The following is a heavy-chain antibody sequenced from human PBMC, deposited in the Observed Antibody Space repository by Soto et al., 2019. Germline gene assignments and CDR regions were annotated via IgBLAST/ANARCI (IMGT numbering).Heavy chain of an antibody. V-gene: IGHV4-38-2*02. CDR1: GYSISSGYY. J-gene: IGHJ6*02. CDR2: IYHSGST. CDR3: ARDCSSTSCYPDYYGMDV. D-gene: IGHD2-2*01. Sequence: SETLSLTCAVSGYSISSGYYWGWIRQPPGKGLEWIGSIYHSGSTYYNPSLKSRVTISVGTSKNQFSLKLSSVTAADTAVYYCARDCSSTSCYPDYYGMDVWGQGTTVTVSS.